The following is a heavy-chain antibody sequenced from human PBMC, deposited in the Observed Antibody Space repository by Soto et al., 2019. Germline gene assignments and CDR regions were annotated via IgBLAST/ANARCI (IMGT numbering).Heavy chain of an antibody. D-gene: IGHD1-1*01. CDR2: IYPGDSDT. V-gene: IGHV5-51*01. CDR3: ARPLQPRSYYYGMDV. J-gene: IGHJ6*02. Sequence: PGESLKISCKGSGYIFTSYWIGWVRQMPWKGLEWMGIIYPGDSDTRYSPSFQGQVTISADKSISTAYLQWSSLKASDTAMYYCARPLQPRSYYYGMDVWGQATTVTVSS. CDR1: GYIFTSYW.